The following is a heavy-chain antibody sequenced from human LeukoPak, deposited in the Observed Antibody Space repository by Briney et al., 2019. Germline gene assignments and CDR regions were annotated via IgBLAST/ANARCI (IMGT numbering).Heavy chain of an antibody. Sequence: PGGSLRLSCAVSGFTVSSNYMTWVRQAPGKGLEWVSVIYSGGSTYYADSVKGRFTISRDNSKNTVYLQMNSLRAEDTAVYYCARDRALDYWGQGTLVTVSS. CDR2: IYSGGST. CDR3: ARDRALDY. CDR1: GFTVSSNY. J-gene: IGHJ4*02. V-gene: IGHV3-53*01. D-gene: IGHD3-16*01.